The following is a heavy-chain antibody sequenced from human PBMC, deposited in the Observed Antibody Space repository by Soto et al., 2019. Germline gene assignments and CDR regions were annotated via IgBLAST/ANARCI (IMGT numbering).Heavy chain of an antibody. D-gene: IGHD3-22*01. CDR2: IYSGGST. V-gene: IGHV3-53*01. Sequence: EVQLVESGGGLIQPGGSLRLSCAASGFTVSSNYMSWVRQAPGKGLEWVSVIYSGGSTYYADSVKGRFTISRDNSKNTLYLQMNSLSAEDTAVYYCARDRVESGYPEYFQHWGPGTLVTVSS. J-gene: IGHJ1*01. CDR1: GFTVSSNY. CDR3: ARDRVESGYPEYFQH.